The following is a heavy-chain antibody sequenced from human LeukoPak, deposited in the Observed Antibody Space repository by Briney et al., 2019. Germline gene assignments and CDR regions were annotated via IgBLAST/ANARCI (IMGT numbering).Heavy chain of an antibody. V-gene: IGHV3-9*01. J-gene: IGHJ4*02. Sequence: PGGSLRLSCAASGFTFDDYAMHWVRQAPGKGLEWVSGISWNSGSIGYADSVKGRFTISRDNSKNTLYLQMSSLRAEDTAVYYCARDSGSGYYDSSGSFFDYWGQGTLVTVSS. CDR1: GFTFDDYA. D-gene: IGHD3-22*01. CDR2: ISWNSGSI. CDR3: ARDSGSGYYDSSGSFFDY.